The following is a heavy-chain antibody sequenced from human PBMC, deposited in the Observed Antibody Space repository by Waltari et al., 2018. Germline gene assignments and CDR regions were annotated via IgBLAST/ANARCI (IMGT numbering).Heavy chain of an antibody. CDR3: ARDYYHSISH. Sequence: VQLVESGGGFVKPGGSLRLSCAASGFTFRGNWMHWVRQAPGKGLVWVSHINGDGSSTSYADSVKGRFTISRDDAKNTLYLQMNSLRAEDTAVYYCARDYYHSISHWGQGTLVTVSS. CDR2: INGDGSST. J-gene: IGHJ4*02. CDR1: GFTFRGNW. V-gene: IGHV3-74*01. D-gene: IGHD1-26*01.